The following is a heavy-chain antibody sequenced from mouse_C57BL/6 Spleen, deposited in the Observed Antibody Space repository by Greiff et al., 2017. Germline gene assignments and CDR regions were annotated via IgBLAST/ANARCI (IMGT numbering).Heavy chain of an antibody. CDR2: IDPSDSYT. J-gene: IGHJ2*01. V-gene: IGHV1-69*01. CDR3: AIYDGSFDY. D-gene: IGHD2-3*01. Sequence: VQLQQPGAELVMPGASVKLSCKASGYTFTSYWMHWVKQRPGQGLQWIGEIDPSDSYTNYNQKFKGKSTLTVDKSSSTAYMQLSSLTSEDSAVYYCAIYDGSFDYWGQGTTLTVSS. CDR1: GYTFTSYW.